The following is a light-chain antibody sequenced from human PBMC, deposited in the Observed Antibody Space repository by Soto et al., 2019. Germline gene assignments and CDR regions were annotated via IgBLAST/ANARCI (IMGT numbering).Light chain of an antibody. CDR1: QSVLYSSTKKSF. CDR2: WAS. V-gene: IGKV4-1*01. J-gene: IGKJ2*01. CDR3: QQYYSSPFT. Sequence: DIVMTQSPDSLAVSLGERATINCKSSQSVLYSSTKKSFLAWYQQKPGRPPKLLIYWASTRESGVPDRFSGSGSGTDFTLTISSLQAEDVAVYYCQQYYSSPFTFGQGTKLEIK.